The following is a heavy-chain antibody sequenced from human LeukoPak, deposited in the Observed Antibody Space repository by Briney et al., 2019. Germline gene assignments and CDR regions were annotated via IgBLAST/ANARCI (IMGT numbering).Heavy chain of an antibody. D-gene: IGHD6-13*01. J-gene: IGHJ4*02. CDR2: ISSSGSTI. CDR1: GFTFSSYE. CDR3: ARDRSRAAAGTWFDY. Sequence: PGGSLRPSCAASGFTFSSYEMNWVRQAPGKGLEWVSYISSSGSTIYYADSVKGRFTISRDNAKNSLYLQMNSLRAEDTAVYYCARDRSRAAAGTWFDYWGQGTLVTVSS. V-gene: IGHV3-48*03.